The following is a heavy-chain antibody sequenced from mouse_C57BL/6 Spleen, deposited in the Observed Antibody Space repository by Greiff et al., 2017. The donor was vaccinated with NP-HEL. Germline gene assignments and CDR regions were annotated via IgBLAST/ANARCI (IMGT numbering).Heavy chain of an antibody. V-gene: IGHV1-5*01. CDR2: IYPGNSDT. J-gene: IGHJ4*01. CDR3: TRREVYDYDEGYYAMDY. Sequence: VQLQQSGTVLARPGASVKMSCKTSGYTFTSYGMHWVKQRPGQGLEWIGAIYPGNSDTSYNQKFKGKAKLTAVTSASTAYMELSSLTNEDSAVYYYTRREVYDYDEGYYAMDYWGQGTSVTVSS. D-gene: IGHD2-4*01. CDR1: GYTFTSYG.